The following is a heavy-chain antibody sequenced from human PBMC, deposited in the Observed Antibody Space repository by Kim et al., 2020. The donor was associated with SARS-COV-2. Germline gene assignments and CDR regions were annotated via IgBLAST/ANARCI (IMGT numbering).Heavy chain of an antibody. Sequence: GGSLRLSCAASGFTVSSNYMSWVRQAPGKGLEWVSVIYSGGSTYYADSVKGRFTISRDNSKNTLYLQMNSLRAEDTAVYYCATGGGATIRRLGAFDIWGQGTMVTVSS. CDR2: IYSGGST. V-gene: IGHV3-53*01. D-gene: IGHD1-26*01. CDR1: GFTVSSNY. CDR3: ATGGGATIRRLGAFDI. J-gene: IGHJ3*02.